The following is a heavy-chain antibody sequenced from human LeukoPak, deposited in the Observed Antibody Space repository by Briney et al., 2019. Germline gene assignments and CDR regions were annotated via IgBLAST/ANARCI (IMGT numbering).Heavy chain of an antibody. CDR2: ISGSGGST. CDR3: ARHEGSSSSWDAFDI. CDR1: GFTFSSYA. J-gene: IGHJ3*02. Sequence: GGSLRLSCAASGFTFSSYAMSWVRQAPGKGLEWVSAISGSGGSTYYADSVKGRFTISRDNSKNTLYLQMNSLRAEDTAVYYCARHEGSSSSWDAFDIWGQGTMVTVSS. V-gene: IGHV3-23*01. D-gene: IGHD6-6*01.